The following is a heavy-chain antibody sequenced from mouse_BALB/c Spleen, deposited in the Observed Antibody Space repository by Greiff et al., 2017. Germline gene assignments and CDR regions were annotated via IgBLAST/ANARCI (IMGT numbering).Heavy chain of an antibody. J-gene: IGHJ4*01. Sequence: VQLQQSGAELVRPGTSVKVSCKASGYAFTNYLIEWVKQRPGQGLEWIGVINPGSGGTNYNEKFKGKATLTADKSSSTAYMQLSSLTSDDSAVYFCARHYGHYYAMDYWGQGTPVTVSS. CDR2: INPGSGGT. CDR1: GYAFTNYL. D-gene: IGHD1-1*01. V-gene: IGHV1-54*01. CDR3: ARHYGHYYAMDY.